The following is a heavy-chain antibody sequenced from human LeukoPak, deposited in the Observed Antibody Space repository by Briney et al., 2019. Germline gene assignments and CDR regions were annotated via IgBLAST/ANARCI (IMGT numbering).Heavy chain of an antibody. CDR2: INHSGST. CDR3: ARRTRGRITMVRGPTKDPGSYYMDV. CDR1: GGSFSGYY. V-gene: IGHV4-34*01. Sequence: SETLSLTCAVYGGSFSGYYWSWIRQPPGKGLEWIGEINHSGSTNYNPSLKSRVTISVDTSKNQFSLKLSSVTAADTAVYYCARRTRGRITMVRGPTKDPGSYYMDVWGKGTTVTISS. J-gene: IGHJ6*03. D-gene: IGHD3-10*01.